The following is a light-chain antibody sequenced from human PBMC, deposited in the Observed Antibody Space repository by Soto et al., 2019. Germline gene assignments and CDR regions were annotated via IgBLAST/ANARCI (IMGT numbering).Light chain of an antibody. CDR3: QQSSSTPQT. J-gene: IGKJ4*01. CDR2: VAS. CDR1: QSISTY. V-gene: IGKV1-39*01. Sequence: DIQITQSPSSLSASVGDRVTITCRASQSISTYLSWYQQKPGKAPKLLINVASTLQSGVPSRFSGSGSGTDITLASSSLQSEDFATYYCQQSSSTPQTFGVGTRVEIK.